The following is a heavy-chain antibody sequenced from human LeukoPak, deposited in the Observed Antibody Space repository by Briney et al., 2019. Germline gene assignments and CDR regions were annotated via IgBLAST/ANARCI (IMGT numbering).Heavy chain of an antibody. Sequence: SETLSLTCTVSGGSISSYYWSWIRQPAGKGLEWIGRIYTSGSTNYNPSLKSRVTMSVDTSKNQFSLKLSSVTAADTAVYYCARTVTFGGVIVIPYYYYYYMDVWGKGTTVTISS. D-gene: IGHD3-16*02. J-gene: IGHJ6*03. V-gene: IGHV4-4*07. CDR1: GGSISSYY. CDR3: ARTVTFGGVIVIPYYYYYYMDV. CDR2: IYTSGST.